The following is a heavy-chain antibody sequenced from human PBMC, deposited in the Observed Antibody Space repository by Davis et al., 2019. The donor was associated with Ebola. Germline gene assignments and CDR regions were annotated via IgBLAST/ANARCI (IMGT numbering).Heavy chain of an antibody. CDR1: GFNFNNYA. CDR2: ISNNGVNI. Sequence: PGGSLRLSCAASGFNFNNYAMYWVRQAPEKGLEWVSVISNNGVNIYYADSVKGRFTISRDNSKNTLYLQMNSLRAEDTAVYYCARDPSLHLGELSFDYWGQGTLVTVSS. V-gene: IGHV3-23*01. D-gene: IGHD3-16*02. J-gene: IGHJ4*02. CDR3: ARDPSLHLGELSFDY.